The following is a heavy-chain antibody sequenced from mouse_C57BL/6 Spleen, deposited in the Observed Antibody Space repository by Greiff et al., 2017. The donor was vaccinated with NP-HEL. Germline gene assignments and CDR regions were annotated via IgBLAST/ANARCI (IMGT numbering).Heavy chain of an antibody. Sequence: VQLQQSGPELVKPGASVKISCKASGYAFSSSWMNWVKQRPGKGLEWIGRIYPGDGDTNYNGKFKGKATLTADKSSSTASMQLSSLTSEDSAVYFCASGSSYWGQGTTLTVSS. CDR1: GYAFSSSW. D-gene: IGHD1-1*01. J-gene: IGHJ2*01. CDR2: IYPGDGDT. V-gene: IGHV1-82*01. CDR3: ASGSSY.